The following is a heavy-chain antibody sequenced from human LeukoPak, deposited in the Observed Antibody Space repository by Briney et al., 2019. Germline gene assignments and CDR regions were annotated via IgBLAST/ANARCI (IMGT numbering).Heavy chain of an antibody. V-gene: IGHV1-2*02. D-gene: IGHD3-3*02. CDR2: INPNSGDT. Sequence: ASVKVSCKASGYIFTDYHIHWLRQAPGQGLEWMGWINPNSGDTNFPQKFQGRVTITRDTSISTAYMELSSLRSDDTALYYCASISHVWSGYYTVYFDYWGQGTLVTVSS. J-gene: IGHJ4*02. CDR3: ASISHVWSGYYTVYFDY. CDR1: GYIFTDYH.